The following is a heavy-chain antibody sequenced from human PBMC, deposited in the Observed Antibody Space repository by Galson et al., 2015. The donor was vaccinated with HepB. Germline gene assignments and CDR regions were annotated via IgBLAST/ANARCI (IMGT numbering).Heavy chain of an antibody. CDR2: IIPILGIA. CDR3: ASTRRGDYYDSRLLDY. D-gene: IGHD3-22*01. Sequence: SVKVSCKASGGTFSSYTISWVRQAPGQGLEWMGRIIPILGIANYAQKFQGRVTITADKSTSTAYMELSSLRSEDTAVYYCASTRRGDYYDSRLLDYWGQGTLVTVSS. V-gene: IGHV1-69*02. CDR1: GGTFSSYT. J-gene: IGHJ4*02.